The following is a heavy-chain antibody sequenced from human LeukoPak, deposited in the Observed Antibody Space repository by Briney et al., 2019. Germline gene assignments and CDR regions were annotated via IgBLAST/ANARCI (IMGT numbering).Heavy chain of an antibody. J-gene: IGHJ5*02. Sequence: ASVKVSCKASGYTFTSYYMHWVRQAPGQGLEWMGIINPSGGSTSYAQKFQGRVTMTRDTSTSTVYMELSSLRSEDTAVYYCARANPGHTRLLWFGELLYTPNWFDPWGQGTLVTVSS. V-gene: IGHV1-46*01. CDR2: INPSGGST. CDR1: GYTFTSYY. D-gene: IGHD3-10*01. CDR3: ARANPGHTRLLWFGELLYTPNWFDP.